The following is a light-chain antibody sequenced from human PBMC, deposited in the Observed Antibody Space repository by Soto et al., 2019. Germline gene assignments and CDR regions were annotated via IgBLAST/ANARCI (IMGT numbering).Light chain of an antibody. CDR3: QQYGSSPPFT. J-gene: IGKJ1*01. V-gene: IGKV3-20*01. CDR1: QTVGVY. Sequence: EIVLTQSPATLSLSPGERATLSCRASQTVGVYLAWYQQNAGQAPRLLIYAAYSRATGIPDRFSGSGSGTDFTLTISRLEPEDVAVYYCQQYGSSPPFTFGQGTKVDI. CDR2: AAY.